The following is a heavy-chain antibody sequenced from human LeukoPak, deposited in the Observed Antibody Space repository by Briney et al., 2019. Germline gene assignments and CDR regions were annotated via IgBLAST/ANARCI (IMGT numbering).Heavy chain of an antibody. CDR1: GFTFSGYS. V-gene: IGHV3-33*08. CDR2: IGNDGNAQ. CDR3: AREFGHGRWYFDY. J-gene: IGHJ4*02. D-gene: IGHD4-23*01. Sequence: PGGSLRLSCAASGFTFSGYSIHWVRQVPGKGLEWVAVIGNDGNAQYYSDSVRGRFTISRDNSKNTLHLQMNNLRTGDTAVYYCAREFGHGRWYFDYWGQGTLVTVSS.